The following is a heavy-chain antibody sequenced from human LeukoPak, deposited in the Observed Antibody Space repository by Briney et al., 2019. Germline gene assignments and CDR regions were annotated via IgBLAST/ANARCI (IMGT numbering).Heavy chain of an antibody. V-gene: IGHV3-7*01. CDR2: IKQDGSEK. CDR3: ARASSIAADFDY. D-gene: IGHD6-6*01. CDR1: GFTFSSYW. J-gene: IGHJ4*02. Sequence: GGSLRLSCAAYGFTFSSYWMSWVRQAPGKGLEWVANIKQDGSEKYYVDSVKGRFTISRDNAKNSLYLQMNSLRAEDTAVYYCARASSIAADFDYWGQGTLVTVSS.